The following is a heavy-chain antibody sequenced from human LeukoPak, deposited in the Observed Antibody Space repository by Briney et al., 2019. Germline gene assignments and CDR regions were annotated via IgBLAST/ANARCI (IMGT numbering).Heavy chain of an antibody. D-gene: IGHD3-10*01. J-gene: IGHJ5*02. V-gene: IGHV4-59*01. CDR1: GGSFSAYY. Sequence: SETLSLTCAVYGGSFSAYYWSWIRQPPGKGLEWIGYIYYSGSTNYNPPLKSRVTISVDTSKNQFSLKLSSVTAADTAVYYCASMVRGRFDPWGQGTLVTVSS. CDR3: ASMVRGRFDP. CDR2: IYYSGST.